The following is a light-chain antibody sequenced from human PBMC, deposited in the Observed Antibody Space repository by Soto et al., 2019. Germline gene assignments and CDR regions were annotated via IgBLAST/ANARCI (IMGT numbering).Light chain of an antibody. CDR2: DAS. V-gene: IGKV3-11*01. CDR3: QQRSNWLWT. J-gene: IGKJ1*01. CDR1: QSVRSY. Sequence: EIVLTQSPATLSLSLGERATLSCRASQSVRSYLAWYQQKPGQAPRLVIYDASKRATGIPARFSGSGSGTDFTLTISSLEPEDFAVYYCQQRSNWLWTFGQGTKVEIK.